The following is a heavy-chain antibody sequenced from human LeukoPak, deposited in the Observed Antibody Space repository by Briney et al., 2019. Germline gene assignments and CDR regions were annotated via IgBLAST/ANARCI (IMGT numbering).Heavy chain of an antibody. J-gene: IGHJ4*02. CDR1: GFTFSSYS. V-gene: IGHV3-48*01. Sequence: GGSLRLSCAASGFTFSSYSMNWVRQAPGKGLEWVSHISSSSSTIHYADSVKGRFTISRDNAKNSLYLQMNSLRAEDTAMYYCERDGVVPGPWHFDYWGQGTLVTVSS. CDR2: ISSSSSTI. CDR3: ERDGVVPGPWHFDY. D-gene: IGHD2-21*01.